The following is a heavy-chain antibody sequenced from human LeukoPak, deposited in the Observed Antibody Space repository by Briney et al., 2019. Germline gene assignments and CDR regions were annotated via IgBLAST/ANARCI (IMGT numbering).Heavy chain of an antibody. CDR1: GFTVSNIY. J-gene: IGHJ4*02. CDR2: SSGSGVNT. D-gene: IGHD3-10*01. V-gene: IGHV3-23*01. Sequence: GGSLRLSCAASGFTVSNIYMAWVRESPGKGLEGVSASSGSGVNTDHADSLKRRFNSSRDNSKISPYLQMNSLRAEDMAVYHCAKAIRGVFIGFDYWARGTLVSVSS. CDR3: AKAIRGVFIGFDY.